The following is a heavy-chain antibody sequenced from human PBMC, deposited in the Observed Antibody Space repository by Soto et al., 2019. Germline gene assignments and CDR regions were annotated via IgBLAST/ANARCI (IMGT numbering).Heavy chain of an antibody. CDR2: LNPKSGMT. CDR3: ARVAGSPDY. Sequence: QVQLVQSGPEVKKPGASVKVSCKASGYTFTTYDFNWVRQAPGQGLEWMGWLNPKSGMTGSAQKFQGRVTMTRDSSRSTGSMELSSLRSEDTAVYYGARVAGSPDYWGQGTLVTVSS. J-gene: IGHJ4*02. CDR1: GYTFTTYD. V-gene: IGHV1-8*01. D-gene: IGHD1-26*01.